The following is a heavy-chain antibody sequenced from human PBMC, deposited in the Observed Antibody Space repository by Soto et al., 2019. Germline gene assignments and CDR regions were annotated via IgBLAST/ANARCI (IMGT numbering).Heavy chain of an antibody. V-gene: IGHV6-1*01. J-gene: IGHJ6*02. CDR1: GDSVSSNSAA. D-gene: IGHD1-26*01. Sequence: PSQTLSLTCAISGDSVSSNSAAWNWIRQSPSRGLEWLGRTYYRSKWYNDYAVSVKSRITINPDTSKNQFSLQLNSVTPEDTAVYYCAKDAFVGSYSLYYGMDVWGQGTTVTVSS. CDR2: TYYRSKWYN. CDR3: AKDAFVGSYSLYYGMDV.